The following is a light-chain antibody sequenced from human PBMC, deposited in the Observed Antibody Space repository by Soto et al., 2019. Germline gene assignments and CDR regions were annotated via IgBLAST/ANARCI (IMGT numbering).Light chain of an antibody. Sequence: EIVLTQSPGTLSLSPGEGATLSCRASQSVSSSYLAWYQQNPGQAPRLLIYGASTRATDIPDRFSGSGSGTDFTLTIGRREPEDFAVYYCQQYGSSPSTFGQGTRLEIK. J-gene: IGKJ5*01. V-gene: IGKV3-20*01. CDR1: QSVSSSY. CDR2: GAS. CDR3: QQYGSSPST.